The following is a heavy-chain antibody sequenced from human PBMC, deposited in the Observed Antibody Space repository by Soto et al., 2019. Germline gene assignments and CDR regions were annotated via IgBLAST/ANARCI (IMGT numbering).Heavy chain of an antibody. CDR3: ARVNRPVMVRGVIQTYYFDY. V-gene: IGHV1-8*01. CDR2: MNPNSGNT. Sequence: ASVKVSCKASGYTFTSYDINWVRQATGQGLEWMGWMNPNSGNTGYAQKFQGRVTMTRNTSISTAYMELSSLRSEDTAVYYCARVNRPVMVRGVIQTYYFDYWGQGTLVTVSS. CDR1: GYTFTSYD. D-gene: IGHD3-10*01. J-gene: IGHJ4*02.